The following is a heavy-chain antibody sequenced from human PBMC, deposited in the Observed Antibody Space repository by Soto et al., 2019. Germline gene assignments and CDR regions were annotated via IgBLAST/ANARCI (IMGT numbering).Heavy chain of an antibody. V-gene: IGHV3-21*01. Sequence: GGSLRLSCAASGFTFSSYSMNWVRQAPGNGLEWVSSISSSSSYIYYADSVKGRFTISRDNAKNSLYLQMNSLRAEDTAVYYCARDLTYYYDSSGSYWGQGTLVTVSS. CDR2: ISSSSSYI. CDR1: GFTFSSYS. D-gene: IGHD3-22*01. J-gene: IGHJ4*02. CDR3: ARDLTYYYDSSGSY.